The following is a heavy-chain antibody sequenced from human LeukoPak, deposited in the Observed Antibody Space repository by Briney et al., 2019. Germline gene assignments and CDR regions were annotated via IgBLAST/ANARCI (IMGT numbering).Heavy chain of an antibody. CDR3: ASLGSSTSGFDY. V-gene: IGHV4-30-2*01. CDR1: GGSISSGGYS. J-gene: IGHJ4*02. D-gene: IGHD2-2*01. Sequence: SSETLSLTCAVSGGSISSGGYSWSWIRQPPGKGLEWIGYIYHSGSTYYNPSLKSRATISVDRSKNQFSLKLSSVTAADTAVYYCASLGSSTSGFDYWGQGTLVTVSS. CDR2: IYHSGST.